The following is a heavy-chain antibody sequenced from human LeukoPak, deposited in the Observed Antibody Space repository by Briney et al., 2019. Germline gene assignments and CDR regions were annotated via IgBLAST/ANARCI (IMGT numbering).Heavy chain of an antibody. V-gene: IGHV1-2*02. J-gene: IGHJ4*02. D-gene: IGHD5-18*01. CDR3: GRDNTLDASMVGY. Sequence: ASVKVSCKASGYTFTDYYVHWVRQAPGQGLEWMGWIKPNSGGANYAQKFQGRVTVATDTSITTAYMELSRLTSDDTAVYYCGRDNTLDASMVGYWGQGTLVTVSS. CDR2: IKPNSGGA. CDR1: GYTFTDYY.